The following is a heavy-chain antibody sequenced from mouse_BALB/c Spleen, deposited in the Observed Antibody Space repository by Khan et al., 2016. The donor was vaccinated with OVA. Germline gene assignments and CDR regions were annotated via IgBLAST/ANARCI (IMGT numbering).Heavy chain of an antibody. D-gene: IGHD4-1*01. Sequence: EVQLQESGPGLVKPSQSLSLTCTVTGYSITSDYAWNWIRQFPGNKLECMGYISYSGRTSYNPSLKSRISVTRDTSKNQFFLQLNSVTTEDTASYYCGMGRTYWGQGTLVTVSA. CDR1: GYSITSDYA. V-gene: IGHV3-2*02. CDR3: GMGRTY. J-gene: IGHJ3*01. CDR2: ISYSGRT.